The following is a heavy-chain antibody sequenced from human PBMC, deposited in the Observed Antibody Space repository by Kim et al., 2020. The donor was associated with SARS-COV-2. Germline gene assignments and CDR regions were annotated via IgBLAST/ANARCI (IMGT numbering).Heavy chain of an antibody. D-gene: IGHD3-16*01. V-gene: IGHV4-39*01. J-gene: IGHJ4*02. CDR3: ARRAEEGGYFDY. Sequence: YDAPSLKSRLTISGDTTRDQVSLRLSSVTAADTAIYYCARRAEEGGYFDYWGQGTLVTVSS.